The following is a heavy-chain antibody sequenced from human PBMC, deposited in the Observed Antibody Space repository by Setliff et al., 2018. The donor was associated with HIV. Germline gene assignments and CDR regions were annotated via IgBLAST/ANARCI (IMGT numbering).Heavy chain of an antibody. D-gene: IGHD3-3*01. CDR3: ARNKPYYDFWSGYNYYYYYGMDV. CDR1: GGSISSYY. CDR2: FRLSGGT. Sequence: SETLSLTCTVSGGSISSYYWTWMRQPPGKGLEWIGEFRLSGGTNYNYNPSLKSRVTISVDTSKNQFSLKLSSVTAADTAVYYCARNKPYYDFWSGYNYYYYYGMDVWGQGTTVTVSS. V-gene: IGHV4-4*08. J-gene: IGHJ6*02.